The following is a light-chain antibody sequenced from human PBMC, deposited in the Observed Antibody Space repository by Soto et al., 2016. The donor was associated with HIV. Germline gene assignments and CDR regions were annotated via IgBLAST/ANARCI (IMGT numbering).Light chain of an antibody. CDR2: AAS. CDR1: RDISNS. CDR3: QQYYSTLWT. J-gene: IGKJ1*01. V-gene: IGKV1-NL1*01. Sequence: DIQMTQSPSTLSASIGDRVIITCRASRDISNSLAWYQQKPGKAPKLLLYAASRLESGVPSRFSGSGSGTDYTLTISSLQPEDFATYYCQQYYSTLWTFGQGTKVEIK.